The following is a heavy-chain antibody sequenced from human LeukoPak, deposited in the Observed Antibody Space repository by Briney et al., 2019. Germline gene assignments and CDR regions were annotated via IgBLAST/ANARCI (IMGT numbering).Heavy chain of an antibody. CDR2: ISGSGGST. CDR1: GFPFNTYP. CDR3: AKDPYLGWELPY. V-gene: IGHV3-23*01. Sequence: PGRSLRLSCAASGFPFNTYPMHWVRQAPGKGLEWVSAISGSGGSTYYADSVKGRFTISRDNSKNTLYLQMNSLRAGDTAVYYCAKDPYLGWELPYWGQGTLVTVSS. J-gene: IGHJ4*02. D-gene: IGHD1-26*01.